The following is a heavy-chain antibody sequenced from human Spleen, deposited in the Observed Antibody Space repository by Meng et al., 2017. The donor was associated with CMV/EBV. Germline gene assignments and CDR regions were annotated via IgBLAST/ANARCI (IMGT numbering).Heavy chain of an antibody. D-gene: IGHD4-11*01. CDR3: ARGPMTTGLNYYYYGMDV. CDR1: GYTFTTYY. Sequence: ASVKVSCKASGYTFTTYYMHWVRQAPGQGLEWMGWINPNSGGTNYAQKFQGRVTMTRDTSISTAYMELSRLRSDDTAVYYCARGPMTTGLNYYYYGMDVWGQGTTVTVSS. CDR2: INPNSGGT. V-gene: IGHV1-2*02. J-gene: IGHJ6*02.